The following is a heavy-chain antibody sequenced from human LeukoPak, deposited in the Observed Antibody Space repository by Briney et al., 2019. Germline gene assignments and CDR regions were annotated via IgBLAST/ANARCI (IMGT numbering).Heavy chain of an antibody. Sequence: GESLKISCKGSGYSFISYWIGWVRQMPGKGLEWMGIISPGDSDPRYSPSFNGQVTISADKSISTAYLQWGSLKASDTAMYYCARHESSYDILTGYYVHWGQGTLVTVSS. V-gene: IGHV5-51*01. CDR3: ARHESSYDILTGYYVH. CDR1: GYSFISYW. D-gene: IGHD3-9*01. CDR2: ISPGDSDP. J-gene: IGHJ4*02.